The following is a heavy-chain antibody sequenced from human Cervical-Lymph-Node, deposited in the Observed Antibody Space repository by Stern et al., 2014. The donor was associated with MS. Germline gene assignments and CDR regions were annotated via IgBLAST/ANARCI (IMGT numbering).Heavy chain of an antibody. CDR1: GGTFSSYA. J-gene: IGHJ5*02. CDR3: AGYYYGSGIRWFDP. CDR2: IIPIFGRA. Sequence: QDQLVQSGAEVKKPGSSVKVSCKASGGTFSSYAISWARQAPGQGFEWMGGIIPIFGRANYAQRFQGRVTFTADESTGTAYMELSSLRSDDTAVYYCAGYYYGSGIRWFDPWGQGTLVTVSS. D-gene: IGHD3-10*01. V-gene: IGHV1-69*12.